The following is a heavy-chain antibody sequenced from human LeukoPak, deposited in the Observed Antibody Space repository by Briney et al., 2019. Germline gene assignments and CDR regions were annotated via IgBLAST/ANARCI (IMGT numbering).Heavy chain of an antibody. V-gene: IGHV3-21*04. CDR2: ISSSSRDI. J-gene: IGHJ3*02. Sequence: GGSLRLSCAASGFTFSSYTMNWVRQAPGKGLEWVAAISSSSRDIFYADSVKGRFTISRDNAKNSLYLQMNSLRAEDTAVYYCAKVRDYYDSSGYYGDAFDIWGQGTMVTVSS. CDR3: AKVRDYYDSSGYYGDAFDI. D-gene: IGHD3-22*01. CDR1: GFTFSSYT.